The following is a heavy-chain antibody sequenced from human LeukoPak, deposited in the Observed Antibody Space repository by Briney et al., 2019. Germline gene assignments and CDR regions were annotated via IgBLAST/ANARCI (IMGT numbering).Heavy chain of an antibody. CDR1: GFIFSSYG. CDR2: IWYDGSNK. J-gene: IGHJ6*02. Sequence: GGSLRLSCAASGFIFSSYGMHGVRQAPGKGLEWVAVIWYDGSNKYYAASVKGRFAISRDNSKNTLYPQMHSLRAQDTAVYDCARDGNYEGDYYYYYGMDVWGQGTTVTVSS. CDR3: ARDGNYEGDYYYYYGMDV. D-gene: IGHD1-7*01. V-gene: IGHV3-33*01.